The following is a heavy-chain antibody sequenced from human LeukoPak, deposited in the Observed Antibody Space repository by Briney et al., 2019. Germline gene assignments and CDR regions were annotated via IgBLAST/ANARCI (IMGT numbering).Heavy chain of an antibody. J-gene: IGHJ6*03. CDR3: ARVVYGIVVVPAGIISSSYYMDV. CDR2: IYYSGST. D-gene: IGHD2-2*01. CDR1: GGSISSSSYY. V-gene: IGHV4-39*07. Sequence: SETLSLTCTVSGGSISSSSYYWGWIRQPPGKGLEWIGSIYYSGSTYYNPSLKSRVTISVDTSKNQFSLKLGSVTAADTAVYYCARVVYGIVVVPAGIISSSYYMDVWGIGTTVTVSS.